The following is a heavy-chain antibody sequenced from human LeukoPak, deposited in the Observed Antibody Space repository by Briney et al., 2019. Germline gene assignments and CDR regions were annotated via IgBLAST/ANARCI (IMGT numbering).Heavy chain of an antibody. J-gene: IGHJ4*02. Sequence: PSETLSLTCAVSGYSISTGYHWGWIRQSPGTGLEGIGSTYHSGNTYYNPSLKSRVTISMDTSMNQFSLQVTSVTAADTAVYYCARTRYCSGATCYSPELFDSWGQGTLVTVSS. CDR3: ARTRYCSGATCYSPELFDS. D-gene: IGHD2-15*01. CDR1: GYSISTGYH. V-gene: IGHV4-38-2*01. CDR2: TYHSGNT.